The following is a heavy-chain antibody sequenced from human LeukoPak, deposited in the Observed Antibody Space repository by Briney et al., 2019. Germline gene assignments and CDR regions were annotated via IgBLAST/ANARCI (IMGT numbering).Heavy chain of an antibody. CDR1: GFTFSDYG. V-gene: IGHV3-30*18. J-gene: IGHJ4*02. Sequence: GRSLRLSCVASGFTFSDYGMLRVRQPPGKGLEWVAVISYDGRNEHYADSVKGRFTISRDNSKNTLYLQMNSLRAEDTAVYYCAKDLNSYYFDYWGQGTLVTVSS. CDR2: ISYDGRNE. D-gene: IGHD4-23*01. CDR3: AKDLNSYYFDY.